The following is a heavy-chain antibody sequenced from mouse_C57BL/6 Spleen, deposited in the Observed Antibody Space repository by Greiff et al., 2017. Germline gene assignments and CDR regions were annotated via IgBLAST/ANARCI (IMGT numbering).Heavy chain of an antibody. CDR2: IDPSDSYT. CDR1: GYTFTSYW. J-gene: IGHJ1*03. Sequence: VQLQQPGAELVMPGASVKLSCKASGYTFTSYWMHWVKQRPGQGLEWIGEIDPSDSYTNYNHKFKGKSTLTVDKSSSTAYMQLSSLTSEDSAVYYCARRDCGSSDGWYFDVWGTGTTVTVSS. V-gene: IGHV1-69*01. D-gene: IGHD1-1*01. CDR3: ARRDCGSSDGWYFDV.